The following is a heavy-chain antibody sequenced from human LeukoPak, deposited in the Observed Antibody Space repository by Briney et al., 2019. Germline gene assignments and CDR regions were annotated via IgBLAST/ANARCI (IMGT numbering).Heavy chain of an antibody. CDR1: GGSISSYY. CDR3: ARGIPGATMMGLYYFDY. Sequence: PSETLSLTCTVSGGSISSYYWSWIRQPPGKGLEWIGYIYYSGSTNYNPSLKSRVTISVDTSKNQFSLKLSSVTAADTAVYYCARGIPGATMMGLYYFDYWGQGTLVTVSS. J-gene: IGHJ4*02. V-gene: IGHV4-59*08. D-gene: IGHD1-26*01. CDR2: IYYSGST.